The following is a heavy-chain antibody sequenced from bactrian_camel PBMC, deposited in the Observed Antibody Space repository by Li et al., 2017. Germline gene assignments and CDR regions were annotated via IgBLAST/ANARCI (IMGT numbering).Heavy chain of an antibody. V-gene: IGHV3S53*01. CDR1: EFSLY. CDR2: ISSTGTP. Sequence: HVQLVESGGGLVQPGTSARLSCVASEFSLYMVWVRQAPGKERELVSSISSTGTPTYADSVKGRCTISQDDTKRVLWLQMNSLKTDDTAVYYCAAETERVNSWPGDDIGARGPR. CDR3: AAETERVNSWPGDD. D-gene: IGHD6*01. J-gene: IGHJ4*01.